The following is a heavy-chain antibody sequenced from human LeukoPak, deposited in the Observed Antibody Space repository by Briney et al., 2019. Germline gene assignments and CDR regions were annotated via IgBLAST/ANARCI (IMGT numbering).Heavy chain of an antibody. V-gene: IGHV3-21*04. J-gene: IGHJ4*02. CDR2: IGSASSYV. D-gene: IGHD6-19*01. Sequence: ESGGSLRLSCAASGITFKNYNMNWVRQAPGKGLEWVAFIGSASSYVFYADSVKGRFTISRDNAKNSLYLQMNSLKAEDTAIYYCATSIGVAVAFDFWGQGTLVTVSS. CDR3: ATSIGVAVAFDF. CDR1: GITFKNYN.